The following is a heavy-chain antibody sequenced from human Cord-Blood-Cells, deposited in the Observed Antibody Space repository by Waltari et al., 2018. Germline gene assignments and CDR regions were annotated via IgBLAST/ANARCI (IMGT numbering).Heavy chain of an antibody. CDR1: GYTFTSYG. J-gene: IGHJ3*02. CDR2: IRAYNGNT. Sequence: QVQLVQSGAEVKKPGASVKVSCKASGYTFTSYGISWVRQAPGHGLEWMGWIRAYNGNTNYAQKLQGRVTMTTDTSTSTAYMALRSLRSDDTSVYYCARIGYYDILTGYYNAFDIWGQGTMVTVSS. CDR3: ARIGYYDILTGYYNAFDI. D-gene: IGHD3-9*01. V-gene: IGHV1-18*01.